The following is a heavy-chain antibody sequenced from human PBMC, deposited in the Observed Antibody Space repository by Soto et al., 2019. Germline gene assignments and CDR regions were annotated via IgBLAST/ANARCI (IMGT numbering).Heavy chain of an antibody. CDR1: GGSISSYY. CDR2: IYFSGGT. J-gene: IGHJ3*02. CDR3: ASKFGELLADAFDI. V-gene: IGHV4-59*08. D-gene: IGHD3-10*01. Sequence: SETLSLTCTVSGGSISSYYWSWIRQPPGKGLEWIGYIYFSGGTNYNPSLKSRVTISVDTSKNQFSLKLSSVTAADTAVYYCASKFGELLADAFDIWGQGTVVTVSS.